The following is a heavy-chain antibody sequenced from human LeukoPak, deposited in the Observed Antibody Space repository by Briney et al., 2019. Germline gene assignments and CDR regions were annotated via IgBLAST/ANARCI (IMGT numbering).Heavy chain of an antibody. D-gene: IGHD6-6*01. Sequence: SETLSLTCTVSGDSISSYYWSWIRQPAGKGLEWIGRMYTSGSTKYNPSLKSRVTMSVDTSKNQFSLKLSSVTAADTAVYYCARDVREYSSSGGDYYYYMDVWGKGTTVTISS. J-gene: IGHJ6*03. V-gene: IGHV4-4*07. CDR2: MYTSGST. CDR1: GDSISSYY. CDR3: ARDVREYSSSGGDYYYYMDV.